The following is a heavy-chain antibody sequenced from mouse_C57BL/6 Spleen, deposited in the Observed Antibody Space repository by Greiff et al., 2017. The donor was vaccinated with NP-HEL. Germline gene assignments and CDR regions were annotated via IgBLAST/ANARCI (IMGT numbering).Heavy chain of an antibody. CDR1: GYTFTSYD. J-gene: IGHJ2*01. CDR3: ARRGTNGYDGDYFDY. V-gene: IGHV1-85*01. Sequence: QVQLQQSGPELVKPGASVKLSCKASGYTFTSYDINWVKQRPGQGLEWIGWIYPRDGSTKYNEKFKGKATLTVDTSSSTAYMELHSRTSEDSAVVFCARRGTNGYDGDYFDYWGQGTTLTVSS. D-gene: IGHD2-2*01. CDR2: IYPRDGST.